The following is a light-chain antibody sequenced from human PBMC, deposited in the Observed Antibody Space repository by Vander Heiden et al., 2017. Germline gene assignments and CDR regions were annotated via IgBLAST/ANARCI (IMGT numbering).Light chain of an antibody. Sequence: DIQLTQPPSFLSASVGDRVTITRRASQGISSYLSWYQQRPGKAPKLLIYAASTLQSGVPSRFSGSGSGTEFTLTISNLQPEDFATYYCQQLNSYPTFGPGTKVEIK. CDR3: QQLNSYPT. CDR2: AAS. J-gene: IGKJ3*01. CDR1: QGISSY. V-gene: IGKV1-9*01.